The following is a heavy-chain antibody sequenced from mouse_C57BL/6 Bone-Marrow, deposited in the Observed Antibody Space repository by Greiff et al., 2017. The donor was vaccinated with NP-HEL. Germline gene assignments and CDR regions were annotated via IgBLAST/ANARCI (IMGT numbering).Heavy chain of an antibody. D-gene: IGHD2-13*01. CDR3: ARLGDLPRYFDV. CDR2: ISGGGGNT. Sequence: EVKLMESGGGLVKPGGSLKLSCAASGFTFSSYTMSWVRQTPEKRLEWVATISGGGGNTYYPDSVKGRFTISSDNAKNTLYLQMSSLRSEDTALYYCARLGDLPRYFDVWGTGTTVTVSS. V-gene: IGHV5-9*01. CDR1: GFTFSSYT. J-gene: IGHJ1*03.